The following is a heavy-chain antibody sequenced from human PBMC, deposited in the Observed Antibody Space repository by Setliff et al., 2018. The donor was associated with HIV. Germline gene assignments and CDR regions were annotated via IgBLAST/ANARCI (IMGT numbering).Heavy chain of an antibody. CDR3: VRGYYYDKTGYGTFDI. CDR2: MSAYSGDT. Sequence: ASVKVSCKASGYTFTAYGITWVRQAPGQGLEWMGWMSAYSGDTKYAQKIQGRVNMARDTSTDTAYVELRSLRFDDTALYYCVRGYYYDKTGYGTFDIWGQGTVVTVSS. D-gene: IGHD3-22*01. CDR1: GYTFTAYG. V-gene: IGHV1-18*04. J-gene: IGHJ3*02.